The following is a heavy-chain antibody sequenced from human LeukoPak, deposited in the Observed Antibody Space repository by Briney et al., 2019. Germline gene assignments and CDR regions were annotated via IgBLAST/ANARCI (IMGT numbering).Heavy chain of an antibody. CDR1: GGSISSYY. V-gene: IGHV4-59*01. CDR2: IYYRWST. D-gene: IGHD5-12*01. J-gene: IGHJ3*02. CDR3: ATRETSGYDLFRDAFDI. Sequence: PSETLSLTCTVSGGSISSYYWSWIRQPSGKGLEWIGYIYYRWSTNYNPSLKSRVTISVDTSKNQFSLKLSSVTAADTAVYYCATRETSGYDLFRDAFDIWGQGTMVTVSS.